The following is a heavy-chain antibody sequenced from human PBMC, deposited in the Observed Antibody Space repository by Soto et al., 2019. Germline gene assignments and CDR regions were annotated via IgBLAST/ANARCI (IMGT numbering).Heavy chain of an antibody. CDR1: GFTFSDHY. Sequence: EVQLVESGGGLVQPGGSLRVSCAASGFTFSDHYMDWVRQAPGKGLEWVGRIKNRGNNYITEYAASVTGRITISRDDSKNSVYRQMNSLKTVDTAVYYCARDSRNGHYFDHWGQGTLVTVSS. CDR2: IKNRGNNYIT. CDR3: ARDSRNGHYFDH. D-gene: IGHD2-8*01. V-gene: IGHV3-72*01. J-gene: IGHJ4*02.